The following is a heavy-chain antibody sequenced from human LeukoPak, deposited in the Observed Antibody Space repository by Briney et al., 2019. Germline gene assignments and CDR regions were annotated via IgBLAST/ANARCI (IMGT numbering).Heavy chain of an antibody. CDR1: GYSCSSYW. D-gene: IGHD3-22*01. CDR2: IYPGDSDT. CDR3: ARRYDHTGYYVY. V-gene: IGHV5-51*01. J-gene: IGHJ4*02. Sequence: GESLKISCKGFGYSCSSYWIAWVRQMPGKGLEWMGIIYPGDSDTRYSPSFQGQVTISADKSINTAYLQWSSLKASDTATYYCARRYDHTGYYVYWGQGTLVTVSS.